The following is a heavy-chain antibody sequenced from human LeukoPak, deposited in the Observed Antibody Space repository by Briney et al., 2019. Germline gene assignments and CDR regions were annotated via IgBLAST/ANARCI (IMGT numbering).Heavy chain of an antibody. CDR2: ISSSGSTI. Sequence: SGGSLRLSCTASGFTTHYWLNWVRQAPGKGLEWVSYISSSGSTIYYADSVKGRFTISRDNAKNSLYLQMNSLRAEDTAVYYCARDNDGLTDYWGQGTLVTVSS. V-gene: IGHV3-48*03. D-gene: IGHD5-24*01. J-gene: IGHJ4*02. CDR1: GFTTHYW. CDR3: ARDNDGLTDY.